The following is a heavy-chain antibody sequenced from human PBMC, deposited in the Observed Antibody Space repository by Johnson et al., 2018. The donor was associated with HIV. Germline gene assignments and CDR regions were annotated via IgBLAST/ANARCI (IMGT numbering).Heavy chain of an antibody. CDR2: IYSGGST. D-gene: IGHD2-15*01. CDR1: GFTFSDNY. Sequence: VQLVESGGGLVKPGGSLRLSCAASGFTFSDNYMSWIRQAPGKGLEWVSVIYSGGSTYYADPVKGRFTISRDNSKNTLYLQMNSLRAEDTAGYYCAHGVVVAATRAFDIWGQGTMVTVSS. J-gene: IGHJ3*02. CDR3: AHGVVVAATRAFDI. V-gene: IGHV3-66*01.